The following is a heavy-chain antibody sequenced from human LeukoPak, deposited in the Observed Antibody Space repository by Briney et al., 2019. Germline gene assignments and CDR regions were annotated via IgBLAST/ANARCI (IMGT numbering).Heavy chain of an antibody. CDR3: ARDRGYSYGYDY. V-gene: IGHV4-59*01. CDR2: IYYSGST. J-gene: IGHJ4*02. Sequence: PSETLSLTCTVSGGSISSYYWSWIRQPPGKGLEWIGCIYYSGSTNYNPSLKSRVTISVDTSKNQFSLKLSSVTAADTAVYYCARDRGYSYGYDYWGQGTLVTVSS. D-gene: IGHD5-18*01. CDR1: GGSISSYY.